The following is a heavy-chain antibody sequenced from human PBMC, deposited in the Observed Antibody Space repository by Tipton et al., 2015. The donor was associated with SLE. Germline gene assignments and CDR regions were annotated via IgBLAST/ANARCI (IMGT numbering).Heavy chain of an antibody. Sequence: SLRLSCAVSGFTFSSFAMAWVRQAQGKGLEWVSILYSAGSSYQADSVRGRFSISRDTSRDTLYLQMHSLTAEDTAIYYCARDRGGSGWSPFDYWGQGTLVTVSS. D-gene: IGHD6-19*01. J-gene: IGHJ4*02. CDR1: GFTFSSFA. V-gene: IGHV3-23*03. CDR3: ARDRGGSGWSPFDY. CDR2: LYSAGSS.